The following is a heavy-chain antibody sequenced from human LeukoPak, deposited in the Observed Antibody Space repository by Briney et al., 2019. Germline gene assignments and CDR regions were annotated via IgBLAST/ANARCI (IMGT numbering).Heavy chain of an antibody. V-gene: IGHV1-46*01. CDR2: INPSGGST. Sequence: ASVKVSCKASGYTFTSYYMHWVRQAPGQGLEWMGIINPSGGSTSYAQKFQGRVTMTRDTSTSTVYMELSSLRSEDTAVYYCARGSRRWLQLRAFDIWGQGTMVTVSS. CDR3: ARGSRRWLQLRAFDI. CDR1: GYTFTSYY. D-gene: IGHD5-24*01. J-gene: IGHJ3*02.